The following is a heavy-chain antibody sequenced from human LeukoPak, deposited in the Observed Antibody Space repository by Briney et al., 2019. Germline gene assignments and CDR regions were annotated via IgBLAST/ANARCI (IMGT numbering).Heavy chain of an antibody. V-gene: IGHV4-59*08. D-gene: IGHD5-18*01. CDR1: GGSISSYY. CDR3: ASPRGFSYGYFDY. J-gene: IGHJ4*02. Sequence: SETLSLTCTVSGGSISSYYWSWIRQPPGKGLEWIGYIYYSGSTNYNPSLKSRVTISVDTSKNQFSLKLSSVTAADTAVYYCASPRGFSYGYFDYWGQGTLVTVSS. CDR2: IYYSGST.